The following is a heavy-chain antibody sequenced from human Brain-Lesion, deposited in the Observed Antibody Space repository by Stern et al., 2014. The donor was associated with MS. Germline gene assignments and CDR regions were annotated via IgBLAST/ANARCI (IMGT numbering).Heavy chain of an antibody. J-gene: IGHJ6*02. Sequence: QVQLVESGAEVKKPGASVKVSCKVSGYTLTELSMHWVRQAPGKGLEWMGGFDPEDGETIYAQKFRGRVTMTEDTSTDTAYMELSSLRSEDTAVYYCATDRDDFRSGYSAPTKGYGLDVWGQGTTVTV. V-gene: IGHV1-24*01. CDR2: FDPEDGET. CDR3: ATDRDDFRSGYSAPTKGYGLDV. CDR1: GYTLTELS. D-gene: IGHD3-3*01.